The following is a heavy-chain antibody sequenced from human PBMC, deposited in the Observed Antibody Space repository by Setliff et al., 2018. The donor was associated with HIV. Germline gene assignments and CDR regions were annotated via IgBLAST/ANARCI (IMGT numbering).Heavy chain of an antibody. CDR3: ARASYYYDSSGWVDY. J-gene: IGHJ4*02. D-gene: IGHD3-22*01. CDR1: GFTFSDYY. CDR2: ISSSSSYT. V-gene: IGHV3-11*03. Sequence: GGSLRLSCAASGFTFSDYYMSWIRQAPGKGLEWVSYISSSSSYTNYADSVKGRFTISRDNAKNSLYLQMNRLRAEDTAVYYCARASYYYDSSGWVDYWGQGTLVTVSS.